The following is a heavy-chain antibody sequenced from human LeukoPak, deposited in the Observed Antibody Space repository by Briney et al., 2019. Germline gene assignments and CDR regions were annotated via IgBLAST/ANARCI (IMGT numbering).Heavy chain of an antibody. Sequence: GGSLRLSCAASGFTFSSYAMHWVRQAPGKGLEWVAVISYDGSNKYYADSVKGRFTISRDNSKNTLYLQMNSLRAEDTVVYYCASVFGWGQGTLVTVSS. CDR3: ASVFG. V-gene: IGHV3-30*01. CDR2: ISYDGSNK. J-gene: IGHJ4*02. D-gene: IGHD2-21*01. CDR1: GFTFSSYA.